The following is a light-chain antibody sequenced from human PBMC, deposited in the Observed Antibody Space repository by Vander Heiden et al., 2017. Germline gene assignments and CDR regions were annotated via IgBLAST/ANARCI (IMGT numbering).Light chain of an antibody. J-gene: IGLJ1*01. Sequence: SSELTQDPAVSVALGQTVRITCQGDSLRSYYASWYQQKPGQAPVLVIYGKNNWPSGIPDRFSGSSSGNTASLTITGAQAEDEADYYCNPRDSSGNHYVFGSGTKVTVL. CDR3: NPRDSSGNHYV. V-gene: IGLV3-19*01. CDR1: SLRSYY. CDR2: GKN.